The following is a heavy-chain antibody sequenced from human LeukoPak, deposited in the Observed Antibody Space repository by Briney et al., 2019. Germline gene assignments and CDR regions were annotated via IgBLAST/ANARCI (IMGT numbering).Heavy chain of an antibody. Sequence: GGSLRLSCAASGFTFSGFAMGWDRRTPGKGLEWVSGISGTGDNTLYADSVKGRFTISRDNSKNTLYLEMNSLRAEDTAIYYCAKMKGHPLPKYYMDVWGQGTTVTVSS. D-gene: IGHD1-26*01. J-gene: IGHJ6*01. CDR1: GFTFSGFA. CDR3: AKMKGHPLPKYYMDV. V-gene: IGHV3-23*01. CDR2: ISGTGDNT.